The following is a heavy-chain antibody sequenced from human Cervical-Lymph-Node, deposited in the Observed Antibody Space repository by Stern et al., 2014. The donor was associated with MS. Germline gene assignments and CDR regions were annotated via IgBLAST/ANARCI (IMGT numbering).Heavy chain of an antibody. D-gene: IGHD1-26*01. V-gene: IGHV4-61*02. Sequence: VQLVESGPGLVKPSQTLSLTCTVSGASISSGTSYWSWIRQPAGGGLEWIGRLHASGATSYNPSLKSRVTISGDPSKTQFSLNLNSVTAADTAVYYCARGHWELLGNNYFDSWGQGTLVTVSS. CDR1: GASISSGTSY. J-gene: IGHJ4*02. CDR3: ARGHWELLGNNYFDS. CDR2: LHASGAT.